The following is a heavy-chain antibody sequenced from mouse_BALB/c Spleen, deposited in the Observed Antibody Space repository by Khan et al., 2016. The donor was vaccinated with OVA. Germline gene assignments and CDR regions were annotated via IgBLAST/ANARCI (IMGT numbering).Heavy chain of an antibody. CDR1: GYTFRNDG. CDR2: INTYTGES. Sequence: QIQLVQSGPELKKPGATVKISCKAFGYTFRNDGMNWVKQAPGKGLKWMGWINTYTGESTHADDFKGRFVFSLEISASTAYLQINNLKNEDTATYFCARPPYFSDVMDYWGQGTSVTVSS. J-gene: IGHJ4*01. V-gene: IGHV9-3-1*01. CDR3: ARPPYFSDVMDY. D-gene: IGHD2-10*01.